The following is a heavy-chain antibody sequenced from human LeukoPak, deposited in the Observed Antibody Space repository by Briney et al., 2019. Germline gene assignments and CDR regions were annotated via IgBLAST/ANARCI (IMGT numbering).Heavy chain of an antibody. D-gene: IGHD3-16*01. CDR1: GFTFSDYY. CDR3: ARIRFGVTSFDY. CDR2: IRASGSNT. Sequence: GGSLRLSCAASGFTFSDYYMSWIRQAPGKGLEWVSYIRASGSNTYYADSVKGRLTISRDNAKNSLYLQMNSLRAEDTAVFYCARIRFGVTSFDYWGQGILVTVSS. J-gene: IGHJ4*02. V-gene: IGHV3-11*01.